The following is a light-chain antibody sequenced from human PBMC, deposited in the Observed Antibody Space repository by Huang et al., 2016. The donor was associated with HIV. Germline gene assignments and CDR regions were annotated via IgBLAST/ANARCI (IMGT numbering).Light chain of an antibody. CDR3: QQRSSWPPVT. J-gene: IGKJ5*01. CDR2: DAS. CDR1: QSVSSY. Sequence: EIVLTQSPATLSLSPGESATLSCRASQSVSSYLAWYQQKPGQAPRLLIYDASNRATGIPARFSGSGSGTDFTLTIGSLEPEDFAVYYCQQRSSWPPVTFGQGTRLEIK. V-gene: IGKV3-11*01.